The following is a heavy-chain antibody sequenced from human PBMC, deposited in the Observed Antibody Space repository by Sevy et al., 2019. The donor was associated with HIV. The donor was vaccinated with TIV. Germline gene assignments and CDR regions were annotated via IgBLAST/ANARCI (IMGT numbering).Heavy chain of an antibody. V-gene: IGHV3-30*04. CDR2: ISHDGINE. J-gene: IGHJ6*02. D-gene: IGHD1-26*01. CDR1: GFTFNNYA. Sequence: GGSLRLSCAASGFTFNNYAMHWVRQAPGKGLEWVAVISHDGINEYYADSVKGRFTISRDNSKNTVYLEMNSLRNEDTAIYFCANAYSGSYSHSYLYALDVWGQGTTVTVSS. CDR3: ANAYSGSYSHSYLYALDV.